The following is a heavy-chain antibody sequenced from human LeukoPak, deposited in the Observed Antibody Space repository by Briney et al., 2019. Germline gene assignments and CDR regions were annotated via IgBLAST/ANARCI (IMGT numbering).Heavy chain of an antibody. CDR1: GFTFSSYG. Sequence: PGGSLRLSCAASGFTFSSYGMHWVRQAPGKGLEWVAFIRYDGSNKYYADSVKGRFTISRDNSKNTLYLQVNSLRAEDTAVYYCATTWGVAFDIWGQGTLVTVSS. CDR2: IRYDGSNK. V-gene: IGHV3-30*02. J-gene: IGHJ3*02. CDR3: ATTWGVAFDI. D-gene: IGHD3-16*01.